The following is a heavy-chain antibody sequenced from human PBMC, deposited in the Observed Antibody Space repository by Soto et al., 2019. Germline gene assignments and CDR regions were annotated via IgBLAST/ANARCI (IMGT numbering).Heavy chain of an antibody. D-gene: IGHD2-2*01. J-gene: IGHJ6*02. CDR3: TTVYPYFVVVPAATDYYYYGMDV. CDR2: IKSKTDGGTT. Sequence: EVQLVESGGGLVKPGGSLRLSCAASGFTLSNAWMNWVRQAPGKGLEWVGRIKSKTDGGTTDYAAPVKGRFTISRDDSKNTLYLQMNSLKTEDTAVYYCTTVYPYFVVVPAATDYYYYGMDVWGQGTTVTVSS. CDR1: GFTLSNAW. V-gene: IGHV3-15*07.